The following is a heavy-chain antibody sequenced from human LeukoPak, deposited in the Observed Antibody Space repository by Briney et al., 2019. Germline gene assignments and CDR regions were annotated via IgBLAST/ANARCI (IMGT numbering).Heavy chain of an antibody. V-gene: IGHV4-59*01. CDR2: IYYSGST. CDR1: GGSISSYH. J-gene: IGHJ4*02. Sequence: SETLSLTCTVSGGSISSYHWSWIRQPPGKGLEWIGYIYYSGSTNYNPSPKSRVTISVDTSKNQFSLKLSSVTAADTAVYYCARGREYYYDSSGYYHKYYFDYWGQGTLVTVSS. CDR3: ARGREYYYDSSGYYHKYYFDY. D-gene: IGHD3-22*01.